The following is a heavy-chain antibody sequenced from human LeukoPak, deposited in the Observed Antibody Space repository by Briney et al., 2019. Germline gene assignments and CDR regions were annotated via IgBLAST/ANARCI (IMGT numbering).Heavy chain of an antibody. CDR3: ARPSPYSSGWYYFDY. J-gene: IGHJ4*02. Sequence: SETLSLTCTVSGASISSHSVSWIRQPPGKGLEWIGCISYSGSANYNPSLKSRVTISLDTSKNQFSLKLSSVTAADTAVYYCARPSPYSSGWYYFDYWGQGTLVTVSS. CDR1: GASISSHS. V-gene: IGHV4-59*08. D-gene: IGHD6-19*01. CDR2: ISYSGSA.